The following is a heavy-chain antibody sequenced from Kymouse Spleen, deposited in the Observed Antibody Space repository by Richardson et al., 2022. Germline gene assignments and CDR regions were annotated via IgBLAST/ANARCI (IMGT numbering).Heavy chain of an antibody. D-gene: IGHD3-10*01. V-gene: IGHV4-34*01. CDR2: INHSGST. J-gene: IGHJ4*02. Sequence: QVQLQQWGAGLLKPSETLSLTCAVYGGSFSGYYWSWIRQPPGKGLEWIGEINHSGSTNYNPSLKSRVTISVDTSKNQFSLKLSSVTAADTAVYYCARLDYYGSGSYLDYWGQGTLVTVSS. CDR1: GGSFSGYY. CDR3: ARLDYYGSGSYLDY.